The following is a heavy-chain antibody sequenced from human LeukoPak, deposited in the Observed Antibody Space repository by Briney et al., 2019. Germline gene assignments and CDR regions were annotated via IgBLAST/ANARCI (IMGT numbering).Heavy chain of an antibody. J-gene: IGHJ3*01. CDR2: ITDSGGAT. CDR1: GFAFTDYA. CDR3: AKAYTRSWYAAFDF. Sequence: PGGSLRLSCAASGFAFTDYAISWVRQAPGKGLEWVSAITDSGGATYYADSMKGRFTISRDNSKNTIYLQMNSLRGDDTAIYYCAKAYTRSWYAAFDFWGQGTMVTISS. V-gene: IGHV3-23*01. D-gene: IGHD6-13*01.